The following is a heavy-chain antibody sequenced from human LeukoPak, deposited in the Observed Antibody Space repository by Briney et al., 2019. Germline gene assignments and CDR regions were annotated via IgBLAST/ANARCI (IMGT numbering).Heavy chain of an antibody. J-gene: IGHJ3*02. CDR1: GGSISSSSYY. D-gene: IGHD6-6*01. Sequence: SETLSLTCTVSGGSISSSSYYWGWIRQPPGKGLEWIGSIYYSGSTYYNPSLKSRVTISVDTSKNQFSLKLSSVAAADTAVYYCARQHPPMYSSSIAAFDIWGQGTMVTVSS. CDR3: ARQHPPMYSSSIAAFDI. CDR2: IYYSGST. V-gene: IGHV4-39*01.